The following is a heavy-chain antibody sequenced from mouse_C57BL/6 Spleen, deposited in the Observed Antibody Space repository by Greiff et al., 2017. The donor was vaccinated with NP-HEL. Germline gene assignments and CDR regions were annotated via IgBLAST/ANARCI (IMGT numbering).Heavy chain of an antibody. CDR2: INPSNGGT. D-gene: IGHD2-1*01. J-gene: IGHJ4*01. CDR1: GYTFTSYW. CDR3: ARPYGNYYAMDY. V-gene: IGHV1-53*01. Sequence: QVHVKQPGTELVKPGASVKLSCKASGYTFTSYWMHWVKQRPGQGLGWIGNINPSNGGTNYNEKFKSKATLTVDKSSSTAYMQLSSLTSEDSAVYYCARPYGNYYAMDYWGQGTSVTVSS.